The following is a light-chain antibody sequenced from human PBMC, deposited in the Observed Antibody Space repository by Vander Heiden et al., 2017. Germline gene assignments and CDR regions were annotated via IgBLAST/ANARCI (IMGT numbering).Light chain of an antibody. CDR3: FCTADNNVWV. CDR1: VLTKKD. CDR2: KDD. Sequence: SYELIQPSSVSVSPGQTARITCSGDVLTKKDGRWFQQKPGQAPVMVLYKDDERPSGIPERFSGSNSGTTVTLTISGAQLDDEADYYCFCTADNNVWVFGGGTKLTVL. J-gene: IGLJ3*02. V-gene: IGLV3-27*01.